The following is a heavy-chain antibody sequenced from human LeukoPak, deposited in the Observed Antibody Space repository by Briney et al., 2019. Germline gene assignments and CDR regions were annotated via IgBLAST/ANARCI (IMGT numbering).Heavy chain of an antibody. CDR2: TSYDGSIE. V-gene: IGHV3-30*04. J-gene: IGHJ4*02. CDR1: GFTFSSYA. CDR3: ARDRGLISAADYFDY. Sequence: GGSLRLSCAASGFTFSSYAMHWVRQAPGKGLEWVAVTSYDGSIEAYADSVRGRFTVSRDKSKNTLYLQMNSLRVEDTAVYSCARDRGLISAADYFDYWGQGTLVTVSS. D-gene: IGHD6-13*01.